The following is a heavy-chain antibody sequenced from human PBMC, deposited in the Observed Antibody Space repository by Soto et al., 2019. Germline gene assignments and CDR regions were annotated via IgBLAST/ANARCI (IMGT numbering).Heavy chain of an antibody. D-gene: IGHD3-3*01. CDR2: ISAYNGNT. Sequence: ASVKVSCKASGYTFTSYGISWVRQAPGQGLEWMGWISAYNGNTNYAQKLQGRVTMTTDTSTSTAYMELRSLRSDDTAVYYCARGLYDFWSGYNYYGMDVWGQGTTVTVSS. CDR1: GYTFTSYG. V-gene: IGHV1-18*01. CDR3: ARGLYDFWSGYNYYGMDV. J-gene: IGHJ6*02.